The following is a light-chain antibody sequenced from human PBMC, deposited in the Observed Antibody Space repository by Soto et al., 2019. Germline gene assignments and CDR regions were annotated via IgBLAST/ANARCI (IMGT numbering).Light chain of an antibody. V-gene: IGKV3-20*01. CDR1: QSVTTQ. Sequence: IELTQSPGTLSLSPGERATLSCRASQSVTTQLAWYQQKPGQAPRLLIYGASRRATGIPDRFSGSGSGTDFTLTISRLEPEDFAVYYCQQYGISPSWTFGQGTKVDI. J-gene: IGKJ1*01. CDR2: GAS. CDR3: QQYGISPSWT.